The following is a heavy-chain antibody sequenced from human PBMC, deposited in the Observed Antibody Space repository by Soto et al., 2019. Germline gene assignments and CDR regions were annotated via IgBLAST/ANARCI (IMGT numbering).Heavy chain of an antibody. CDR3: ARVPYYDSSGSYYFDY. J-gene: IGHJ4*02. V-gene: IGHV4-31*03. Sequence: PSDTLSLTCTVSGGSISSGGYYWSWIRQHPGKGLEWIGYIYYSGSTYYNPSLKSRVTISVDTSKNQFSLKLSSVTAADTAVYYCARVPYYDSSGSYYFDYWGQGTLVTVSS. D-gene: IGHD3-22*01. CDR2: IYYSGST. CDR1: GGSISSGGYY.